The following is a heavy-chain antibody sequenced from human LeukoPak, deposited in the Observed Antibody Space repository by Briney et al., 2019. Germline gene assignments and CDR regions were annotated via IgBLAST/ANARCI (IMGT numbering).Heavy chain of an antibody. V-gene: IGHV3-23*01. J-gene: IGHJ4*02. CDR1: GFTFSSYA. D-gene: IGHD2-2*01. CDR3: AKDLSPMRYCSSTSCYHDY. CDR2: ISGSGGST. Sequence: GVLRLSCAASGFTFSSYAMSWVRQAPGKGLEWVSAISGSGGSTYYADSVKGRFTISRDNSKNTLYLQMNSLRAEDTAVYYCAKDLSPMRYCSSTSCYHDYWGQGTLVTVSS.